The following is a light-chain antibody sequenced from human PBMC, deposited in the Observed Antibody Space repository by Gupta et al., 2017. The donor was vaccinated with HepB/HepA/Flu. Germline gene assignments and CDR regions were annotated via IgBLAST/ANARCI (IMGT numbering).Light chain of an antibody. V-gene: IGKV1-39*01. CDR3: QQSYTTLS. CDR1: QSISNY. Sequence: DIQMPPSPSSLSASIGDRVTITCRASQSISNYLNWYQQKPGKAPNLLIYAASSLHSGVPSRFSGSGSGTVFTLTISRLQPEDFATYYCQQSYTTLSFGPGTKVDIK. J-gene: IGKJ3*01. CDR2: AAS.